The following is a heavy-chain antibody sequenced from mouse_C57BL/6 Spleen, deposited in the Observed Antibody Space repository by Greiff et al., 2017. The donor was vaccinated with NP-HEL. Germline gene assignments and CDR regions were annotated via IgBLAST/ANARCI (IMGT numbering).Heavy chain of an antibody. CDR1: ISLSTYGMGL. CDR3: WREGSNEYDMYFDV. V-gene: IGHV8-2*01. D-gene: IGHD2-4*01. Sequence: QVTLKECGPGILQPSQTLSLACTFSGISLSTYGMGLSWLRQPSGNALVWLASIWDNDNYYNQTLKGRLTITKENSNYPVFLKLTSVDTADSATYYGAWREGSNEYDMYFDVWGTGTTVTVSS. CDR2: WDNDNY. J-gene: IGHJ1*03.